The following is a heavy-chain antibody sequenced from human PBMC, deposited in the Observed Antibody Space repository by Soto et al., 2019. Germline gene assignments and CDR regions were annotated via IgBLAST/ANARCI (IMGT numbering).Heavy chain of an antibody. D-gene: IGHD3-10*01. CDR3: ARASYPITMVRGVTNWFDP. J-gene: IGHJ5*02. V-gene: IGHV4-30-2*06. Sequence: SETLSLTCAVSGGSISSGGYSWSWIRQSPGKGLEWIGYIYHSGSTYYNPSLKSRVTISVDRSKNQFSLKLSSVTAADTAVYYCARASYPITMVRGVTNWFDPWGQGTLVTAPQ. CDR2: IYHSGST. CDR1: GGSISSGGYS.